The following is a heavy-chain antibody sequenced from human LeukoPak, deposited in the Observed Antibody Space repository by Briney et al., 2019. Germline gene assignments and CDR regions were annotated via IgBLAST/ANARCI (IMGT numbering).Heavy chain of an antibody. CDR2: ISYDGSNK. J-gene: IGHJ4*02. CDR3: AREIVASFDY. CDR1: GVPFIIYG. V-gene: IGHV3-30*03. D-gene: IGHD5-12*01. Sequence: PRGSLTLPSVAPGVPFIIYGMPWVRQAPGKGLEGVGVISYDGSNKYYAVSVKGRFTISRDNSKNTLYLQMNRLRAEDTAVYYCAREIVASFDYWGQGILVTVSS.